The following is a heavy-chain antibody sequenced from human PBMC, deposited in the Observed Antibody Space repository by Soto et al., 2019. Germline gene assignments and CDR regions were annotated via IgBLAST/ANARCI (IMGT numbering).Heavy chain of an antibody. CDR3: ARVGSSGYYYGPISYYYGMDV. D-gene: IGHD3-22*01. V-gene: IGHV4-39*01. J-gene: IGHJ6*02. CDR1: DGSISISSYY. Sequence: SETLALTCIFSDGSISISSYYWGWIRQPPGKGVEWIGSIYYSGSTYYNPSLKSRVTISVDTSKNQFSLKLSSVTAADTAVYYCARVGSSGYYYGPISYYYGMDVWGHGTTVTVSS. CDR2: IYYSGST.